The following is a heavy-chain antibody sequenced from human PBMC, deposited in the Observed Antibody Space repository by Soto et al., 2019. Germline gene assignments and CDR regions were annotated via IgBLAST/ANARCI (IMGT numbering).Heavy chain of an antibody. Sequence: GGSLRLSCAASGFTFSSYAMSWVRQAPGKGLEWVSAISGSGGSTYYADSVKGRFTISRDNSKNTLYLQMNSLRAEDTAVYYCAKDDYYGSGSYGFKLYFQHWGQGTLVTVSS. CDR1: GFTFSSYA. D-gene: IGHD3-10*01. CDR2: ISGSGGST. CDR3: AKDDYYGSGSYGFKLYFQH. J-gene: IGHJ1*01. V-gene: IGHV3-23*01.